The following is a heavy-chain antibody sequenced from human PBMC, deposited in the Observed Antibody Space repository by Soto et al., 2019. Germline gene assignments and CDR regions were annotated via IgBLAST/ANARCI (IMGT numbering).Heavy chain of an antibody. Sequence: PGGSLRLSCAASGFTFSSYWMHWVRQAPGKGLVWVSRINSDGSSTSYADSVKGRFTISRDNAKNTLYLQMNSLRAEDTAVYYCARERLTSGWYDPSDVWGQGTTVTVSS. V-gene: IGHV3-74*01. CDR2: INSDGSST. CDR1: GFTFSSYW. CDR3: ARERLTSGWYDPSDV. D-gene: IGHD6-19*01. J-gene: IGHJ6*02.